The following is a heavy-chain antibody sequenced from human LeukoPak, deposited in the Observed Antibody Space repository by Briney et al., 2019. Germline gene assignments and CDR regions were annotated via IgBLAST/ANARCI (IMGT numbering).Heavy chain of an antibody. CDR2: INPNSGGT. Sequence: ASVKVSCKASGYTFTGYYMHWVRQAPGQGLEWMGWINPNSGGTNYAQKFQGWVIMTRDTSISTAYMELSRLRSDDTAVYYCARDGGSYYGNYYYGMDVWGQGTTVTVSS. V-gene: IGHV1-2*04. CDR1: GYTFTGYY. CDR3: ARDGGSYYGNYYYGMDV. D-gene: IGHD1-26*01. J-gene: IGHJ6*02.